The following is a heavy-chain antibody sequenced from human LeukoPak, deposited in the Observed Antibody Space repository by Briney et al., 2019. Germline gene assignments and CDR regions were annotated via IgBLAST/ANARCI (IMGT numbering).Heavy chain of an antibody. CDR1: GASISSSSYY. CDR3: AMYYYDSSGYHYEGAFDI. Sequence: PAETLSLTCTVSGASISSSSYYWGWIRQPPGKGLEWIGSIYYSGSTYYYPSLKSRVTISVDTSKNQFSLKLSSVTAADRAVYYCAMYYYDSSGYHYEGAFDIWGQGTMVTVSS. CDR2: IYYSGST. J-gene: IGHJ3*02. V-gene: IGHV4-39*01. D-gene: IGHD3-22*01.